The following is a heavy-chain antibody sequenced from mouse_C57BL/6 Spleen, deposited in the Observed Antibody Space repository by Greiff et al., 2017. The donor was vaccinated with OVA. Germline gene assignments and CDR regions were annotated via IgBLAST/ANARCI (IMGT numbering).Heavy chain of an antibody. CDR1: GYAFSSSW. CDR3: ESLGNWERYFDY. Sequence: VKLVEPGPELVKPGASVKLSCKASGYAFSSSWMHWVKQRPGQGLEWIGRIYPGDGDTNYNGKFKGKATLTADKSSSTAYMQLSSLTSEDSAVYFCESLGNWERYFDYWGQGTTLTVSS. V-gene: IGHV1-82*01. D-gene: IGHD4-1*01. CDR2: IYPGDGDT. J-gene: IGHJ2*01.